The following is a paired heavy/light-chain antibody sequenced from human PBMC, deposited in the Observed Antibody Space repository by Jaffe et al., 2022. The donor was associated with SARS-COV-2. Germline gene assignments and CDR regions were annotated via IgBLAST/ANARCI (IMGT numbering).Light chain of an antibody. CDR2: EVS. V-gene: IGLV2-14*01. J-gene: IGLJ2*01. CDR3: SSYTSSSTVV. CDR1: SSDVGGYNY. Sequence: QSALTQPASVSGSPGQSITISCTGTSSDVGGYNYVSWYQQHPGKAPKLMIYEVSYRPSGVSDRFSGSKSGNTASLTISGLQAEDEADYYCSSYTSSSTVVFGGGTKLTVL.
Heavy chain of an antibody. CDR2: INSDGSST. Sequence: EVQLVESGGGLVQPGGSLRLSCAASGFTLSTYWMHWVRQAPGKGLVWVSRINSDGSSTTYGDSVKGRFTISRDNAKNTLYLQMNSLRADDTAVYYCARADRDGYNRFIINTWFDPWGQGTLVTVSS. CDR1: GFTLSTYW. V-gene: IGHV3-74*01. CDR3: ARADRDGYNRFIINTWFDP. D-gene: IGHD5-12*01. J-gene: IGHJ5*02.